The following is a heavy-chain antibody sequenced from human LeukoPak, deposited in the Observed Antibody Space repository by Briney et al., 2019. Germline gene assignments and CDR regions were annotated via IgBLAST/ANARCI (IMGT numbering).Heavy chain of an antibody. CDR1: GYTFTSYY. CDR2: FNPSGGST. J-gene: IGHJ4*02. D-gene: IGHD4-23*01. Sequence: ASVKVSCKASGYTFTSYYMHWVRQAPGQGLEWMGIFNPSGGSTSYAQKFQGRVTMTRDTSTSTVYMELSSLRSEDTAVYYCARNRPVYGGVDYWGQGTLVTVSS. V-gene: IGHV1-46*01. CDR3: ARNRPVYGGVDY.